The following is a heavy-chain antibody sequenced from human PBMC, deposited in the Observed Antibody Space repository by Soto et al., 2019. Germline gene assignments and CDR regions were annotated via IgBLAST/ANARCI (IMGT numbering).Heavy chain of an antibody. CDR1: GITASGNY. Sequence: GSLRLSCAASGITASGNYMAWVRQAPGKGLEWVSLIYSGGSTFYTDSVRGRLIISRDNSKNTLYLQMNSLRAEDTAMYYCARVPHRFRSSSNYIWGQGTLVTVSS. J-gene: IGHJ4*02. V-gene: IGHV3-53*01. D-gene: IGHD6-6*01. CDR2: IYSGGST. CDR3: ARVPHRFRSSSNYI.